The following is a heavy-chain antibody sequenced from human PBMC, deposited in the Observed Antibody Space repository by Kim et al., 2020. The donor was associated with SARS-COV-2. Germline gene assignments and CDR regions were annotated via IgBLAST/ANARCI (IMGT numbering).Heavy chain of an antibody. CDR1: GYTFTGYY. CDR3: ARGRGGYDILTGYYIDY. J-gene: IGHJ4*02. CDR2: INPNSGGT. Sequence: ASVKVSCKASGYTFTGYYMHWVRQAPGQGLEWMGWINPNSGGTNYAQKFQGWVTMTRDTSISTAYMELSRLRSDDTAVYYCARGRGGYDILTGYYIDYWGQGTLVTVSS. D-gene: IGHD3-9*01. V-gene: IGHV1-2*04.